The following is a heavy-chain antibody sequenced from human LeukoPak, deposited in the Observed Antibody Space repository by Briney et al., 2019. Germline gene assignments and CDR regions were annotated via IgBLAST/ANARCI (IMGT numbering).Heavy chain of an antibody. J-gene: IGHJ4*02. V-gene: IGHV4-61*02. CDR3: AREASGGHSYGWIN. CDR2: IYTSGST. CDR1: GGSISSGSYY. Sequence: PSQTLSLTCTVSGGSISSGSYYWSWIRQPAGKGLEWIGRIYTSGSTNYNPSLKSRVTISVDTSKNQFSLKLSSVTAADTAVYYCAREASGGHSYGWINWGQGTLVTVSS. D-gene: IGHD5-18*01.